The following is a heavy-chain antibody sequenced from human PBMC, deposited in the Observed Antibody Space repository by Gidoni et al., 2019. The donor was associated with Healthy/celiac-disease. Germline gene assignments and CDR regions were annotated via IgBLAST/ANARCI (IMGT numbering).Heavy chain of an antibody. D-gene: IGHD2-2*01. CDR1: GYTFTSYG. Sequence: QVQLVHSGAEVQKPGASVQVSCKASGYTFTSYGISWVRQAPGQGLEWMGWISAYNGNTNYAQKLQGRVTMTTDKSTSTAYMELRSLRSDDTAVYYCARGPPYCSSTSCRYGVGWFDPWGQGTLVTVSS. CDR2: ISAYNGNT. V-gene: IGHV1-18*01. CDR3: ARGPPYCSSTSCRYGVGWFDP. J-gene: IGHJ5*02.